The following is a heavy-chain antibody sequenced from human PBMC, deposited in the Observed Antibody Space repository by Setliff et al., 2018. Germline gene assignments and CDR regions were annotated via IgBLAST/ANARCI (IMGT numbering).Heavy chain of an antibody. Sequence: KPSETLSLTCTVSGGSISSGSYYWSWIRQPAGKGLEWIGPIYTSGSTNYNPSLKSRVTISVDTSKNQFSLKLNSLTAADTAVYFCARPSKYYYILTGYYNNWVEPWGQGTLVTVSS. V-gene: IGHV4-61*02. J-gene: IGHJ5*02. CDR3: ARPSKYYYILTGYYNNWVEP. CDR2: IYTSGST. D-gene: IGHD3-9*01. CDR1: GGSISSGSYY.